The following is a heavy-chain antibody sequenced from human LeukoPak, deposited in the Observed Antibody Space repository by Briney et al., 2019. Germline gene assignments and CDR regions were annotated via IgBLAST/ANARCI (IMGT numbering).Heavy chain of an antibody. CDR2: ISGSGGST. CDR3: AKHLRGSYSFDY. J-gene: IGHJ4*02. D-gene: IGHD3-10*01. V-gene: IGHV3-23*01. CDR1: GFTFDDYA. Sequence: PGRSLRLSCAASGFTFDDYAMHWVRQAPGKGLEWVSGISGSGGSTYYADSVKGRFTISRDNSKNTLYLQMNSLRAEDTAVYYCAKHLRGSYSFDYWGQGTLVTVSS.